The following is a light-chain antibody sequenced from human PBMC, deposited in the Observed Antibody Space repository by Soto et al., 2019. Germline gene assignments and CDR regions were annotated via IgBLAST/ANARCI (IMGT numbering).Light chain of an antibody. V-gene: IGKV3-20*01. CDR2: DSS. J-gene: IGKJ2*01. Sequence: EIVLTQSPGTLSLSPGETASLSCWASQSIISNFLAWYQQRRGQPPRLLIYDSSRRASGIPARFTGSGSGTALTLTTSRVEPEDSAVYYCQQTFHSPRTFGQGTRLEI. CDR1: QSIISNF. CDR3: QQTFHSPRT.